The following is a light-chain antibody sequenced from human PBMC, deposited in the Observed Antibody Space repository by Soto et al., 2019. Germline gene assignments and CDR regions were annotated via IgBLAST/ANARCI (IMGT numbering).Light chain of an antibody. Sequence: EIQLTHSPSFLSASVGDRVTITCRASQAINTYLAWYQQKPGKAPKLLIYDASTLKSGVPSRFSGSGSGTEFSLTISNLQPEDFATYYCQHLNSYPLTFGGGTKVDIK. J-gene: IGKJ4*01. CDR1: QAINTY. CDR3: QHLNSYPLT. V-gene: IGKV1-9*01. CDR2: DAS.